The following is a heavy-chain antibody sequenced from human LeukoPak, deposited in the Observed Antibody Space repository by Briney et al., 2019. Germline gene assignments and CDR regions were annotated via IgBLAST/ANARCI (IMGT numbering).Heavy chain of an antibody. CDR3: ARGGSWRQQLLYY. J-gene: IGHJ4*02. Sequence: GGSLRLSCAASGFTFRSYWMHWVRQAPGKGLVWVSRINSDGSSTSYADSVKGRFTISRDNAKNTLYLQMNSLRAEDTAVYYCARGGSWRQQLLYYWGQGTLVTVSS. V-gene: IGHV3-74*01. CDR1: GFTFRSYW. D-gene: IGHD6-13*01. CDR2: INSDGSST.